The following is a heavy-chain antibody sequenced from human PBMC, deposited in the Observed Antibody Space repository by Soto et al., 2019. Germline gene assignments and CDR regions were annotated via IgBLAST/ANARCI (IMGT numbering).Heavy chain of an antibody. CDR3: ATLPPRIVVVRSEIPA. D-gene: IGHD2-15*01. J-gene: IGHJ5*02. CDR1: GTSISSTFW. V-gene: IGHV4-4*02. Sequence: QVQLRESGPGMVRPSGTLSLTCAVSGTSISSTFWWTWVRQSPGKGLEWIGEIYHSGSTKYNPSLKSRVNISVDKSNNQFSLELRAVTAADTAVYYCATLPPRIVVVRSEIPAWGQGTLVIVSA. CDR2: IYHSGST.